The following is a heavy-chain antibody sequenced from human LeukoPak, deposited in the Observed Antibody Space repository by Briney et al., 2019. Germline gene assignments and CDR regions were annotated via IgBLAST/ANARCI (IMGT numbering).Heavy chain of an antibody. CDR2: IYSGGST. J-gene: IGHJ4*02. CDR1: GFTVSSNY. Sequence: GGSLRLSCAASGFTVSSNYMSWVRQAPGKGLEWVSVIYSGGSTYYADSVKGRFTISRDNSKNTLYLQMNSLRAEDTAVYYCARYCGDDCYGFDYWGQGTLVTVSS. CDR3: ARYCGDDCYGFDY. D-gene: IGHD2-21*02. V-gene: IGHV3-53*01.